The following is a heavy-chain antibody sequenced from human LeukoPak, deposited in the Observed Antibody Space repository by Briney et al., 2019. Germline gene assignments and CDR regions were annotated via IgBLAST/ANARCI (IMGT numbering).Heavy chain of an antibody. Sequence: GGSLRLSCAASGFTFSSYAMHWVRQAPGKGLEWVAVISYDGSNKYYADSVKGRFTISRDNSKNTLYLQMNSLRAEDTAVYYCARDLTTMIVGVFDYWGQGTLVTVSS. CDR3: ARDLTTMIVGVFDY. V-gene: IGHV3-30-3*01. CDR1: GFTFSSYA. D-gene: IGHD3-22*01. J-gene: IGHJ4*02. CDR2: ISYDGSNK.